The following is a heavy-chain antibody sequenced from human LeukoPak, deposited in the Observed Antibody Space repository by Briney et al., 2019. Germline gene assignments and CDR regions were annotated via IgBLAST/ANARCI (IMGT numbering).Heavy chain of an antibody. CDR2: MNPNSGNT. CDR3: ARVMTTVTSRYYFDY. CDR1: GYTFTSYD. D-gene: IGHD4-11*01. Sequence: ASVKVSCKASGYTFTSYDINWVRQATGQGIEWMGWMNPNSGNTGYAQKFQGRVTITRNTSISTAYMELSSLRSEDTAVYYCARVMTTVTSRYYFDYWGQGTLVTVSS. V-gene: IGHV1-8*03. J-gene: IGHJ4*02.